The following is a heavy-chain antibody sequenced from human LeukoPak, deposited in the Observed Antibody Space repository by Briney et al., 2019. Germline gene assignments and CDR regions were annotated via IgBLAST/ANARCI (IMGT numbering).Heavy chain of an antibody. V-gene: IGHV4-39*01. CDR3: ARRNEGCSSTSCPLRDAFDI. CDR2: INHSGST. CDR1: GDSIIRSRYY. J-gene: IGHJ3*02. D-gene: IGHD2-2*01. Sequence: PSETLSLTCTVSGDSIIRSRYYWGWIRQPPGKGLEWIGEINHSGSTNYNPSLKSRVTISVDTSKNQFSLKLSSVTAADTAVYYCARRNEGCSSTSCPLRDAFDIWGQGTMVTVSS.